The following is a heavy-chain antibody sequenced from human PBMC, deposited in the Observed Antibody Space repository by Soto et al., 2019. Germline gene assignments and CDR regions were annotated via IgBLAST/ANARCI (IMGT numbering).Heavy chain of an antibody. Sequence: GGSLRLSCAASGFNLSHPWMTWVRQAAGKWLEWVGRIKSETDGGTADYAAPVKGRITISRDDSKNTVYLQMNSLKTEDTAVYYCTTGIYYDLLTGYHDVAYWGQGXLVTVYS. J-gene: IGHJ4*02. D-gene: IGHD3-9*01. CDR1: GFNLSHPW. V-gene: IGHV3-15*01. CDR2: IKSETDGGTA. CDR3: TTGIYYDLLTGYHDVAY.